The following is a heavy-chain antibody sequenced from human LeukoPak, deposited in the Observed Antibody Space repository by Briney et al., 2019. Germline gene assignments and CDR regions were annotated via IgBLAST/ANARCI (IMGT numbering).Heavy chain of an antibody. Sequence: GGSLRLSCAASGFTFSSYWMHCVRQAPGKGLVWVSRINNDGSSTSYADSVKGRFTISRDNAQNTLYLQMNSLRAQHTRVYYCARNPISTGYYSYSDYWGQGTLVTVSS. J-gene: IGHJ4*02. CDR3: ARNPISTGYYSYSDY. CDR2: INNDGSST. V-gene: IGHV3-74*01. CDR1: GFTFSSYW. D-gene: IGHD3-9*01.